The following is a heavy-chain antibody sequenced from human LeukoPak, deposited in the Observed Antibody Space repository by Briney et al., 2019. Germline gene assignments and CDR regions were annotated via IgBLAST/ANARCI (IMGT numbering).Heavy chain of an antibody. CDR3: ARTLYGGNRMDV. Sequence: PSETLSLTCTVSGGSISTYYWSWIRQAPGKGLEWIGYIFHSGSTDYNPSLSSRVTIPVDTSRNQFSLRLNSVTAADTAMYYCARTLYGGNRMDVWGRGATVTVSS. J-gene: IGHJ6*03. CDR1: GGSISTYY. D-gene: IGHD4-23*01. CDR2: IFHSGST. V-gene: IGHV4-59*08.